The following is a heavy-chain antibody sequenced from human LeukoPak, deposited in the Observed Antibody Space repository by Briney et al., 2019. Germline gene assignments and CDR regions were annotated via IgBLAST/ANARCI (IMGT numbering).Heavy chain of an antibody. V-gene: IGHV1-18*01. CDR3: ARAGGWARGGYKADDFGI. D-gene: IGHD5-24*01. Sequence: ASVKLSCKASGYTFTNFGISWVRQAPGQGLEGMGCISVYKGDTNYAQILQGRVTLTTDTSTSTAYMELRSLRSDDTAVYYCARAGGWARGGYKADDFGIWGQGTMVTVSS. CDR2: ISVYKGDT. CDR1: GYTFTNFG. J-gene: IGHJ3*02.